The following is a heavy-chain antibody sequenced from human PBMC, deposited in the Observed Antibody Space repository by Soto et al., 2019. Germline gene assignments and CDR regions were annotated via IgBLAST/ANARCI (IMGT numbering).Heavy chain of an antibody. J-gene: IGHJ4*02. CDR3: ARDGTYNWV. V-gene: IGHV3-66*01. CDR2: IFSNGDT. Sequence: ELQLVASGGGLVQPGGSLRLSCAASGFTVSNNYVRWVRQAPGKGLEWVSLIFSNGDTRYADSVKGRFTISRDSYSNTLYPQMNSLRVEDKAVYYCARDGTYNWVGGQGIHVTVSS. D-gene: IGHD1-1*01. CDR1: GFTVSNNY.